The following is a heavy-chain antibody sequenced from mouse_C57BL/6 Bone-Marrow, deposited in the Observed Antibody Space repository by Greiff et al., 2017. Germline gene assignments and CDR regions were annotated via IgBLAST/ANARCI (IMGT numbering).Heavy chain of an antibody. CDR3: VRCIYYYGSRYFDV. Sequence: EVQRVESGGGLVQPKGSLKLSCAASGFSFNTYAMNWVRQAPGKGLEWVARIRSKSNNYATYYADSVKDRFTISRDDSESMLYLQMNNLKTEDTAMYYCVRCIYYYGSRYFDVWGTGTTVTVSS. V-gene: IGHV10-1*01. D-gene: IGHD1-1*01. J-gene: IGHJ1*03. CDR2: IRSKSNNYAT. CDR1: GFSFNTYA.